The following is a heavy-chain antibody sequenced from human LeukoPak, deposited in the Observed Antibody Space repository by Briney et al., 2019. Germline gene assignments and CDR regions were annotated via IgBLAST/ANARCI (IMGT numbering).Heavy chain of an antibody. V-gene: IGHV3-11*04. D-gene: IGHD2-2*01. CDR1: GFTFSDYY. Sequence: GGSLRLSCAASGFTFSDYYMAWMRQAPGKGLEWASYIGDSGSTIFYAGSVKGRFTISTGDAKNSLYLQMNSLRAEDTAVYYCALMICSTTSCWIDYWGQGTLVTVSS. CDR3: ALMICSTTSCWIDY. J-gene: IGHJ4*02. CDR2: IGDSGSTI.